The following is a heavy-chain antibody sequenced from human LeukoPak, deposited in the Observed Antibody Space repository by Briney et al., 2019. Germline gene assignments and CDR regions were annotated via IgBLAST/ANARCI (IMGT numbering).Heavy chain of an antibody. D-gene: IGHD2-15*01. CDR1: GGSISSGGYY. V-gene: IGHV4-31*03. J-gene: IGHJ5*02. CDR2: IYYSGST. Sequence: SETLSLTCTVSGGSISSGGYYWSWIRQHPGKGLEWIGYIYYSGSTYYNPSLKSRVTISVDTSKNQFSLKLSSVIAADTAVYYCARGEEYCSGGSCYSCWFDPWGQGTLVTVPS. CDR3: ARGEEYCSGGSCYSCWFDP.